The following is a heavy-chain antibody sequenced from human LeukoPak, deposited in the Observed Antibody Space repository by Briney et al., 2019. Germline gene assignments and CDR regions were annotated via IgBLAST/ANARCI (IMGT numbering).Heavy chain of an antibody. J-gene: IGHJ5*02. Sequence: GGSLRLSCAASGFTFSNYGMHWVRQAPGKGLEWVAFIRYDGSNEYYADSVKGRFTISRDNSKNTLYLQMNSLRAEDTAVYYCARDRSIAAQNWFDPWGQGTLVTVSS. CDR2: IRYDGSNE. D-gene: IGHD6-6*01. CDR3: ARDRSIAAQNWFDP. V-gene: IGHV3-30*02. CDR1: GFTFSNYG.